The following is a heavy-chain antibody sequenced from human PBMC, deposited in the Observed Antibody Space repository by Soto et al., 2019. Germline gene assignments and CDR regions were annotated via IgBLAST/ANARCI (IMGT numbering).Heavy chain of an antibody. CDR2: ISYDGSNK. J-gene: IGHJ6*02. CDR3: ARGLRFLELDRYYYYGMDV. V-gene: IGHV3-30-3*01. CDR1: GFTFSSYA. Sequence: QVQLVESGGGVVQPGRSLRLSCAASGFTFSSYAMHWVRQAPGKGLECVAVISYDGSNKYYADSVKGRFTISRDNSKNTLYLQMNSLRAEDTAVYYCARGLRFLELDRYYYYGMDVWGQGTTVTVSS. D-gene: IGHD3-3*01.